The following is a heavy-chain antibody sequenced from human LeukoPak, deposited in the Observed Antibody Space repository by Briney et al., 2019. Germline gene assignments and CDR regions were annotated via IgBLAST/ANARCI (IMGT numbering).Heavy chain of an antibody. Sequence: GGSLRLSCAASGFTFSSYSMNWVRQAPGKGLEWVSSISSSSSYIYYADSVKGRFTISGDNAKNSLYLQMNSLRAEDTAVYYCARDYYYDSSGYYYVPNWFDPWGQGTLVTVSS. D-gene: IGHD3-22*01. V-gene: IGHV3-21*01. J-gene: IGHJ5*02. CDR3: ARDYYYDSSGYYYVPNWFDP. CDR2: ISSSSSYI. CDR1: GFTFSSYS.